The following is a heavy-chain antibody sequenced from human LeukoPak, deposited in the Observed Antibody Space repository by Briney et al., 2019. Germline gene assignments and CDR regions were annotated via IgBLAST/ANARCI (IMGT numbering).Heavy chain of an antibody. V-gene: IGHV3-23*01. CDR3: AKGATHIPRNSGFVFDY. CDR1: GFTYSDYY. Sequence: PGVSLRLSCAASGFTYSDYYMSWLRQAPGKGLEWVSAISGSGGSTYYADSVKGRFTISRDTSKNTLYLQMNSLRGEDTAVYYCAKGATHIPRNSGFVFDYWGQGTLVTVSS. J-gene: IGHJ4*02. D-gene: IGHD6-19*01. CDR2: ISGSGGST.